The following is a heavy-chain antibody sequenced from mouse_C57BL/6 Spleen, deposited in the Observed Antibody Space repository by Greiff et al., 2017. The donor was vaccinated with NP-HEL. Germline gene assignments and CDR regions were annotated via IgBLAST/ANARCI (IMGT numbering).Heavy chain of an antibody. V-gene: IGHV1-22*01. Sequence: VHVKQSGPELVKPGASVKMSCKASGYTFTDYNMHWVKQSHGKSLEWIGYINPNNGGTSYNQKFKGKATLTVNKSSSTAYMELRSLTSEDSAVYYCARWAGTDYAMDYWGQGTSVTVSS. CDR3: ARWAGTDYAMDY. J-gene: IGHJ4*01. D-gene: IGHD4-1*01. CDR2: INPNNGGT. CDR1: GYTFTDYN.